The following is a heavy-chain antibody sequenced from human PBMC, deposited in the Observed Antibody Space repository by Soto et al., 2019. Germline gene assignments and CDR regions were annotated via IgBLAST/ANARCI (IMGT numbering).Heavy chain of an antibody. CDR1: GGSFSGYY. CDR2: INHSGST. J-gene: IGHJ5*02. D-gene: IGHD3-10*01. CDR3: ARVRSEELWFGAWFDP. Sequence: QVQLQQWGAGLLKPSETLSLTCAVYGGSFSGYYWSWIRQPPGKGLECIGEINHSGSTNYNPSLKGRVTITVGRPKNLFSLKLSSVTAANTAVYYCARVRSEELWFGAWFDPWGQGTLVTVFS. V-gene: IGHV4-34*01.